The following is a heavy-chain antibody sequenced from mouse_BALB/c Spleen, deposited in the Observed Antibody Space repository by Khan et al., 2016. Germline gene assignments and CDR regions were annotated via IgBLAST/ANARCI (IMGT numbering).Heavy chain of an antibody. V-gene: IGHV5-4*02. CDR2: ISDGGSYT. Sequence: EVELVESGGGLVKPGGSLKLSCAASGFTFSDYYMYWVRQTPEKRLEWVATISDGGSYTYYPDSVKGRFTISSDNDKNNLYLQMSILQSEDTAMYYCAVDPNWYFDVWGAGTTVTVSS. CDR3: AVDPNWYFDV. J-gene: IGHJ1*01. CDR1: GFTFSDYY.